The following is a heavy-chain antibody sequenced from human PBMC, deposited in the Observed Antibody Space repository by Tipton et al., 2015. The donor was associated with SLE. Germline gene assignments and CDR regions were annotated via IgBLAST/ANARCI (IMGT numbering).Heavy chain of an antibody. D-gene: IGHD2-2*02. J-gene: IGHJ4*02. Sequence: TLSLTCAVYGGSFSGYYWSWIRQPPGKGLEWIGEINHSGSTNYNPSLKSRVTISVDTSKNQFSLKLSSVTAADTAAYYCASPLGYCSSTSCYTLVYWGQGTLVTVSS. CDR2: INHSGST. V-gene: IGHV4-34*01. CDR1: GGSFSGYY. CDR3: ASPLGYCSSTSCYTLVY.